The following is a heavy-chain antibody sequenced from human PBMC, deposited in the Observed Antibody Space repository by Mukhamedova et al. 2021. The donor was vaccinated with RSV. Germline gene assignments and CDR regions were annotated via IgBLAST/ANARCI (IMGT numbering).Heavy chain of an antibody. V-gene: IGHV1-2*02. D-gene: IGHD6-13*01. J-gene: IGHJ4*02. Sequence: NGGGTNYAQKFQGRVSLTTDTSINTAYMELTSLRSDDTAVYYCVRDLLPSREAADTIWGQGTLVTVSS. CDR3: VRDLLPSREAADTI. CDR2: NGGGT.